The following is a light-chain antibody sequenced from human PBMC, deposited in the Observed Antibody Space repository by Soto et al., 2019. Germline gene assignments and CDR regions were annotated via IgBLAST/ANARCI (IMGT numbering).Light chain of an antibody. Sequence: DIQMTQSPSTLSGSVGDRVTITCRASQTISSWLAWYQQKPGKAPKLLIYKASTLKSGVPSRFSGSGSGTDFTLTISSLHPEDFATYYCLQDYIYPLTFGGGTKVDNK. CDR2: KAS. CDR1: QTISSW. CDR3: LQDYIYPLT. V-gene: IGKV1-5*03. J-gene: IGKJ4*01.